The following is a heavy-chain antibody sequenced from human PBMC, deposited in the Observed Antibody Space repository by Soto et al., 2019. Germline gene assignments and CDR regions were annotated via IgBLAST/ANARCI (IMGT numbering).Heavy chain of an antibody. CDR2: ISVYNGNT. Sequence: QVQLVQSGAEVKKPGASVKVSCKASGYTFSSYGVSWVRQAPGQGLEWMGWISVYNGNTNYAQKVQGRVTMTTDTSSSTSYMELRSLRSDDTAVYYCARTVECSSTPCYAFDYWGQGTLVTVSS. J-gene: IGHJ4*02. V-gene: IGHV1-18*01. D-gene: IGHD2-2*01. CDR3: ARTVECSSTPCYAFDY. CDR1: GYTFSSYG.